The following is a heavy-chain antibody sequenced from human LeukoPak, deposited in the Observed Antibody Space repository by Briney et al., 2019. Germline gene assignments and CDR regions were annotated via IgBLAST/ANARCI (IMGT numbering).Heavy chain of an antibody. CDR2: ISTSSSYI. Sequence: PGGSLRLSCAASGFTFSSYWMSWVRQAPGKGLEWVSSISTSSSYIYYADSVKGRFTISRDNARNSLYLQMNTLRAEDTAVYSCARGADGVSSNSRGWFDPWGQGTLVTVSS. CDR1: GFTFSSYW. CDR3: ARGADGVSSNSRGWFDP. J-gene: IGHJ5*02. D-gene: IGHD2-15*01. V-gene: IGHV3-21*01.